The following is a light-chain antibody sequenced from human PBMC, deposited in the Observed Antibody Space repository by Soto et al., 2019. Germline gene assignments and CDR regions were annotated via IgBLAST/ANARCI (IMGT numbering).Light chain of an antibody. V-gene: IGKV3-20*01. CDR1: QSITASY. J-gene: IGKJ1*01. Sequence: EIVLAQSPGTVSLSPGERATLSCRASQSITASYLAWYQQKPGQAPRLLIYGTSSRATGTPDRFSGSGSGTDFTLTISRLEPEDFAGYYCQQYGSSARTFGPGT. CDR3: QQYGSSART. CDR2: GTS.